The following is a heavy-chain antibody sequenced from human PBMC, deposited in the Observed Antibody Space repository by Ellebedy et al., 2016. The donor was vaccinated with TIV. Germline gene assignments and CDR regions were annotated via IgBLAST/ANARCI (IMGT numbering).Heavy chain of an antibody. Sequence: ASSVKVSCKASGYTFTNYFMHWVRQAPGQGLEWLGIINPSGSTTRYAKKLQGRVTMTRDTSTSTVYMELSSLRSEDTAVYYCARNLGSSWYVFDIDYWGQGTLVTVSS. CDR1: GYTFTNYF. CDR2: INPSGSTT. D-gene: IGHD6-13*01. CDR3: ARNLGSSWYVFDIDY. V-gene: IGHV1-46*04. J-gene: IGHJ4*02.